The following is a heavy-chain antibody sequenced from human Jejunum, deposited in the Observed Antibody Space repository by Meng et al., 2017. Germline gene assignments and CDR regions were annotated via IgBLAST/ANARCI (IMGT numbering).Heavy chain of an antibody. CDR3: ARSSVATGLFDS. CDR1: VGSSRSRAYG. CDR2: FKYSGRP. J-gene: IGHJ4*02. D-gene: IGHD5-12*01. Sequence: GSGPGLVLAAQTLSLTCAVCVGSSRSRAYGWTATRQHAGVGREWLAYFKYSGRPNYNPSLKSLLVMSVDTSKTQFSLKLTSMTAADTAVYYCARSSVATGLFDSWGQGTLVTVSS. V-gene: IGHV4-31*01.